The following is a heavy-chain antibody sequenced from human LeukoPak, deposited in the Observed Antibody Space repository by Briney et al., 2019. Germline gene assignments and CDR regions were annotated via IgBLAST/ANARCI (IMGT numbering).Heavy chain of an antibody. CDR3: ARGGGLDV. CDR1: GFTFSSYG. CDR2: INHNGNVN. D-gene: IGHD3-16*01. Sequence: GGSLRLSCAESGFTFSSYGMHWVRQAPGKGLEWVASINHNGNVNYYVDSVKGRFTISRDNAKNSLYLQMSNLRAEDTAVYFCARGGGLDVWGQGATVTVSS. V-gene: IGHV3-7*03. J-gene: IGHJ6*02.